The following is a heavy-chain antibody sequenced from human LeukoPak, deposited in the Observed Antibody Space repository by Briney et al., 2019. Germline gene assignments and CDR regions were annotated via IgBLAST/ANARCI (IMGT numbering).Heavy chain of an antibody. J-gene: IGHJ4*02. V-gene: IGHV3-23*01. CDR2: ISGSGGST. CDR3: AKDLGLEHSSSSAFDY. Sequence: GGSLRLSCAASGFTFSSYDMSWVRQAPGKGLEWVSGISGSGGSTYYADSVKGRFPISRDNSKNTLYLQLNSLRAEDTAVYYCAKDLGLEHSSSSAFDYWGQGTLVTVSS. D-gene: IGHD6-6*01. CDR1: GFTFSSYD.